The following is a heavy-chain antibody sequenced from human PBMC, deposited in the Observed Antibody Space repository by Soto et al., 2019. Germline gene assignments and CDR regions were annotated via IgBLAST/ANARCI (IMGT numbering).Heavy chain of an antibody. J-gene: IGHJ5*02. CDR2: LTETGGST. CDR1: TCTFKDYA. V-gene: IGHV3-23*01. D-gene: IGHD3-3*01. CDR3: AQIKAAITFLHFDP. Sequence: PAGSLCLSCVGSTCTFKDYAMAWVRQPPGKGLEWVSALTETGGSTYYAASVKGRFTISRDNSRNTVYLQMDRLRVADTAVYCWAQIKAAITFLHFDPWGQGTQVTVSS.